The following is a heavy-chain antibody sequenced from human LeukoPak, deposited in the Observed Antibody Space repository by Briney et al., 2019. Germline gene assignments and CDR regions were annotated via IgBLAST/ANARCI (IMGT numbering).Heavy chain of an antibody. V-gene: IGHV3-30-3*01. Sequence: PGGSLRLSCAASGFTFSTYAFHWVRQAPGKGLEWVSLISYDGSNKYYADSVKGRFTISRDNSKSTLYLQMNSLRAEDTAVYYCARGFQWEPPQALGYWGQGTLVTVSS. CDR2: ISYDGSNK. CDR3: ARGFQWEPPQALGY. CDR1: GFTFSTYA. J-gene: IGHJ4*02. D-gene: IGHD1-26*01.